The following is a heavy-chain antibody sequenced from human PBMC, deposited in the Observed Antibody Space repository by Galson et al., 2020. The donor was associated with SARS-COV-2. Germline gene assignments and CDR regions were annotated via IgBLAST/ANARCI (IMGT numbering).Heavy chain of an antibody. Sequence: ASVQVSCKTSGYTFTDYYMHWVRQAPGQGLEWVGWISPNRGDTNYAQKFQGRVTVTRDTSISTVYMELSRLRSDDTAEYYCAKDWQRGGLPGGSGSLDYWGQGTLVTVSS. J-gene: IGHJ4*02. CDR3: AKDWQRGGLPGGSGSLDY. CDR2: ISPNRGDT. CDR1: GYTFTDYY. D-gene: IGHD1-26*01. V-gene: IGHV1-2*02.